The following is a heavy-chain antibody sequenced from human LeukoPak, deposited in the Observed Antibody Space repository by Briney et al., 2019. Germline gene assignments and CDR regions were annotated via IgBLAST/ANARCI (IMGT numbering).Heavy chain of an antibody. J-gene: IGHJ4*02. CDR1: GGSFSGYY. D-gene: IGHD3-10*01. V-gene: IGHV4-34*01. Sequence: MSSETLSLTCAVYGGSFSGYYWSWIRHPPGKGLEWIVEINHSETTNYNPSLKSRATISVDTSKNHFSLKLSSVTAADTAVYYCARGTLVRNYWGQGTLVTVSS. CDR3: ARGTLVRNY. CDR2: INHSETT.